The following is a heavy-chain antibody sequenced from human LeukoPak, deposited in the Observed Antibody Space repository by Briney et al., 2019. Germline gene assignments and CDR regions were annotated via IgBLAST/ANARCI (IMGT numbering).Heavy chain of an antibody. Sequence: SETLSLTCTVSGGSINRGDYYWSWIRQPPGKGLERIGYIHYSGSTNYNPSLKSRVTISVDTSKNKFSRKLSSVTAADTAVYYCARGGLSSGYYSAFDYWGQGTLVPVSS. D-gene: IGHD3-22*01. CDR3: ARGGLSSGYYSAFDY. J-gene: IGHJ4*02. V-gene: IGHV4-61*08. CDR2: IHYSGST. CDR1: GGSINRGDYY.